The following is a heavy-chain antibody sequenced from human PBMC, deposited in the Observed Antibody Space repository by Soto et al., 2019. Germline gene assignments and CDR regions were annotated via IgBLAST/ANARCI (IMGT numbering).Heavy chain of an antibody. CDR1: GGSISSGGYY. V-gene: IGHV4-31*03. CDR2: IYYSGST. D-gene: IGHD3-22*01. J-gene: IGHJ5*02. Sequence: PSETLSLTCTVSGGSISSGGYYWSWIRQHPGKGLEWIGYIYYSGSTNYNPSLKSRVTISVDTSKNHFSLELSSVTAADTAIYYCARGFSGGYLGNWFDPWGQGTLVTVSS. CDR3: ARGFSGGYLGNWFDP.